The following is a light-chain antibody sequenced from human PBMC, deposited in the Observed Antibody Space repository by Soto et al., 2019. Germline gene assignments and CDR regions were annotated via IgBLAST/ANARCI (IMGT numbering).Light chain of an antibody. Sequence: DIQLTQSPSFLSASVGDRVTITCRASQDISRYLAWYQQKPGKAPNLLIYATSTLQSGVPSRFSGSGSGTEFTLTISSLQPEDFAAYYCQQFDSYPLTLGGGTKVEIK. V-gene: IGKV1-9*01. J-gene: IGKJ4*01. CDR3: QQFDSYPLT. CDR2: ATS. CDR1: QDISRY.